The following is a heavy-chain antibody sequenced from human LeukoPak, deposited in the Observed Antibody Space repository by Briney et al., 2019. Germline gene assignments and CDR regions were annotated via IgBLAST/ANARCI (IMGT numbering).Heavy chain of an antibody. J-gene: IGHJ6*02. Sequence: GASVKVSCKASGYTFTSYYMHWVRQAPGKGLEWMGGFDPEDGETIYAQKFQGRVTMTEDTSTDTAYMELSSLRSEDTAVYYCATVGYCSGGSCYEGDYYYYGMDVWGQGTTVTVSS. D-gene: IGHD2-15*01. CDR1: GYTFTSYY. CDR3: ATVGYCSGGSCYEGDYYYYGMDV. CDR2: FDPEDGET. V-gene: IGHV1-24*01.